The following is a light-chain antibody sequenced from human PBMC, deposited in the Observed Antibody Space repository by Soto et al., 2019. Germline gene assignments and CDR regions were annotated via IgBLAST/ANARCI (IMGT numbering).Light chain of an antibody. CDR1: QGISSY. J-gene: IGKJ4*01. CDR2: AAS. V-gene: IGKV1-8*01. Sequence: AIRMTQSPSSFSASTGDRVTITCRASQGISSYLAWYQQKPGKAPKLLIYAASTLQSGVPSRFSGSGSGTDFTLTISCLQSEDFATYYCQQYNNWPRATFGGGTKVEIK. CDR3: QQYNNWPRAT.